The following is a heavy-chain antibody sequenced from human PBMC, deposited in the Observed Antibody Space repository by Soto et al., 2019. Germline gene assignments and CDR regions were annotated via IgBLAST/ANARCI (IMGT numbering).Heavy chain of an antibody. CDR1: GGSCIGYY. D-gene: IGHD3-9*01. V-gene: IGHV4-34*01. CDR3: ARDFPLLRYFDWLSRGYYYYGMDV. J-gene: IGHJ6*02. CDR2: INHSGST. Sequence: PSETLSLTCAVYGGSCIGYYWSWIRQPPGKGLEWIGEINHSGSTNYNPSLKSRVTISVDTSKNQFSLKLSSVTAADTAVYYCARDFPLLRYFDWLSRGYYYYGMDVWGQGTTVTV.